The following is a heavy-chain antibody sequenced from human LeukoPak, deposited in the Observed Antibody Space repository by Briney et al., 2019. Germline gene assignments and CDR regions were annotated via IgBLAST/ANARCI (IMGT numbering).Heavy chain of an antibody. D-gene: IGHD6-19*01. V-gene: IGHV4-39*01. CDR3: ARHLRFVSGGWYEYFDY. J-gene: IGHJ4*02. CDR2: IYYSGST. Sequence: SETLSLTCTVSGGSISSSSYYWGWIRQPPGKGLEWIGSIYYSGSTYYNPSLKSRITISVDTSKNQFSLKLSSVTAADTAVYYCARHLRFVSGGWYEYFDYWGQGTLVTVSS. CDR1: GGSISSSSYY.